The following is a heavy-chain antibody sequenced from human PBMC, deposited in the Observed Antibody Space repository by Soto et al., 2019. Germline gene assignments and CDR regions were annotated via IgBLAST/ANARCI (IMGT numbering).Heavy chain of an antibody. CDR2: IYYSGST. D-gene: IGHD3-16*01. CDR1: GGSISSGGYY. CDR3: ARGPLSYAFRWFDP. J-gene: IGHJ5*02. Sequence: QVQLQESGPGLVKPSQTLSLTCTVSGGSISSGGYYWSWIRQHPGKGLEWIGYIYYSGSTYYNPSPKGRVTISVDTSKNQFSLKLSSVTAADTAVYYCARGPLSYAFRWFDPWGQGTLVTVSS. V-gene: IGHV4-31*03.